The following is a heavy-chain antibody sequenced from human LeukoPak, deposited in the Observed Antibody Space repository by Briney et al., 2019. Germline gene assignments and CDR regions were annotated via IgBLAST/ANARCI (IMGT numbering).Heavy chain of an antibody. D-gene: IGHD3-3*01. CDR3: ARAFTIFGAGGFDV. V-gene: IGHV4-4*07. CDR1: GDSIHNYN. CDR2: IYVTGNT. J-gene: IGHJ3*01. Sequence: SETLSHTCTISGDSIHNYNWNWIRQLAGKGLEWIGRIYVTGNTNYNPSLRSRVAMSVDTSKNHFSLRLTSVTAADTAVYYCARAFTIFGAGGFDVWGQGTFVTVSS.